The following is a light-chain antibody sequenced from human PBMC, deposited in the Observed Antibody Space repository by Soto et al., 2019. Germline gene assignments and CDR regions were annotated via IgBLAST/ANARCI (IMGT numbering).Light chain of an antibody. Sequence: EIVLTQSPGTLSLSPGERAALSCMASHSVSSTYLAWDQQKPGQAPRLLIYGASSRATGIPDRFSGSGSGTDFTLTISRLEPEDFAVYYCHQYGSSPPYTFGQGTKLEIK. V-gene: IGKV3-20*01. CDR1: HSVSSTY. CDR2: GAS. J-gene: IGKJ2*01. CDR3: HQYGSSPPYT.